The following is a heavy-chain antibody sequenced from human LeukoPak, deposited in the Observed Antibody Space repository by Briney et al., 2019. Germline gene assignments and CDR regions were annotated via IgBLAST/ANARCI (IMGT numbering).Heavy chain of an antibody. Sequence: ASVKVSCKASGYTFTSYAMHWVRQAPGQRLEWMGWINAGNGNTKYSQKFQGRVTITRDTSASTAYMELSRLRSDDTAVYYCARASSLPGYSSGWDFDYWGQGTLVTVSS. D-gene: IGHD6-19*01. J-gene: IGHJ4*02. V-gene: IGHV1-3*01. CDR2: INAGNGNT. CDR3: ARASSLPGYSSGWDFDY. CDR1: GYTFTSYA.